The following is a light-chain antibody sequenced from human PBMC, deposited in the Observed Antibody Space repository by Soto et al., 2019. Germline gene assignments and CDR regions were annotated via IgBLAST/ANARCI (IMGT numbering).Light chain of an antibody. Sequence: QAVVTQPPSVSGAPGQRVTISCTGSSSNIGAGFDVHWYRQLPGTSPKLLIFGNSNRPSGVPDRFSGARSGTSASLAITGLQAEDEADYYCQSYDTSLRGWVFGGGTKLTV. CDR1: SSNIGAGFD. J-gene: IGLJ3*02. CDR2: GNS. CDR3: QSYDTSLRGWV. V-gene: IGLV1-40*01.